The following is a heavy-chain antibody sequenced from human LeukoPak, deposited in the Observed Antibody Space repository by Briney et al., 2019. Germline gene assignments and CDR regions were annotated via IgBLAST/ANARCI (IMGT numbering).Heavy chain of an antibody. Sequence: SETLSLTCTVSDDSIRNFYWSWIRQPPGKGLEWMGYVSYSGSTKYNPSLKSRITISSDTSKSQFSLKVNSVSAADTAVYFCARLPGTGNYGWFDPWGQGTLVIVSS. V-gene: IGHV4-59*08. CDR3: ARLPGTGNYGWFDP. CDR1: DDSIRNFY. D-gene: IGHD3-10*01. CDR2: VSYSGST. J-gene: IGHJ5*01.